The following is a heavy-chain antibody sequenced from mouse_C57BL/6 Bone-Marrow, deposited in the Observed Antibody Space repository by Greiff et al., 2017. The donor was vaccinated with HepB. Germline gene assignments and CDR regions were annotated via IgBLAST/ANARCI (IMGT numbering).Heavy chain of an antibody. CDR2: ISNLAYSI. V-gene: IGHV5-15*01. CDR1: GFTFSDYG. J-gene: IGHJ1*03. Sequence: EVQRVESGGGLVQPGGSLKLSCAASGFTFSDYGMAWVRQAPRKGPEWVAFISNLAYSIYYADTVTGRFTISRENAKNTLYLEMSSLRSEDTAMYYCARPIDYGSSSWYFDVWGTGTTVTVSS. CDR3: ARPIDYGSSSWYFDV. D-gene: IGHD1-1*01.